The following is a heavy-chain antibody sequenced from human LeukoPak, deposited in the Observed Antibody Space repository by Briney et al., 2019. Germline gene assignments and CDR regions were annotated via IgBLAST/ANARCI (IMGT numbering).Heavy chain of an antibody. Sequence: PSETLSLTCTVSGGSISSGSYYWSWIRQPAGKGLEWIGRIYTSGSTNYNPSLKSRVTISVDTSKNQFSLKLSSVTAADTAVYYCARGGRGYSYGYRHRQEYFQHWGQGTLVTVSS. CDR1: GGSISSGSYY. CDR2: IYTSGST. D-gene: IGHD5-18*01. CDR3: ARGGRGYSYGYRHRQEYFQH. J-gene: IGHJ1*01. V-gene: IGHV4-61*02.